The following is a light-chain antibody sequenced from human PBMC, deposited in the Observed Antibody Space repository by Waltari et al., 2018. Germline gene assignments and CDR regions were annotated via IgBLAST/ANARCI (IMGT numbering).Light chain of an antibody. CDR1: QSLSYRYNNRNY. V-gene: IGKV4-1*01. J-gene: IGKJ3*01. Sequence: DIVMSQSPDSLAVSLGERATIQCRSSQSLSYRYNNRNYLAWYQQRPGQPPKLLIYWASLRESGVPDRFSGSGSGTDFTLTISSLRAEDVAIYYCHQYYTTPFTFGPGTTVDIK. CDR3: HQYYTTPFT. CDR2: WAS.